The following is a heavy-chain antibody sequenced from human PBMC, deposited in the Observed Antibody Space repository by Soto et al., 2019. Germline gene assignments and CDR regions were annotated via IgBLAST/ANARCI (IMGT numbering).Heavy chain of an antibody. Sequence: GGSLRLSCAASGFTFSNYAMSWVRQAPGKELEWVSAISGGGDSTYYADSVKGRFTISRDNSRYMLYLQMNSLRAEDTAVFYCAKVSNFWSGSFDCWGQGPLVTV. V-gene: IGHV3-23*01. D-gene: IGHD3-3*01. CDR1: GFTFSNYA. J-gene: IGHJ4*02. CDR2: ISGGGDST. CDR3: AKVSNFWSGSFDC.